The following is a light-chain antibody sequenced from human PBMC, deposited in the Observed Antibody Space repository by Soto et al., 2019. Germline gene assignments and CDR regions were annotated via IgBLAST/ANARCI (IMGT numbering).Light chain of an antibody. CDR3: QQYNNWPPIT. J-gene: IGKJ5*01. CDR2: GAS. CDR1: QSVSSN. Sequence: EIVMPQSPATLSVSPGERGTLSRRTSQSVSSNLAWYQQKPGQAPRLLIYGASTRATGIPARFSGSGSGTEFTLTISSLQSEDFAVYYCQQYNNWPPITFCQGTRLEI. V-gene: IGKV3-15*01.